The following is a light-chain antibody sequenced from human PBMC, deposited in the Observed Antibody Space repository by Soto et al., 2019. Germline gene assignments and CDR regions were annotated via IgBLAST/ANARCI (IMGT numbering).Light chain of an antibody. CDR3: QQSDTIPYT. J-gene: IGKJ2*01. CDR1: QSISTY. Sequence: DIQMSQSPTSLSASVGDRVTITCRASQSISTYLNWYQQKPGKAPKLLLFAASSLPSGVPSRFSGSGSGTDLTLTISSLQPEDFATYYCQQSDTIPYTFGQGTKLEIK. V-gene: IGKV1-39*01. CDR2: AAS.